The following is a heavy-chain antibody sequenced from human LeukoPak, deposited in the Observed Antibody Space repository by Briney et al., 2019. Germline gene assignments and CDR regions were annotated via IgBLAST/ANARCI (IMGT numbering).Heavy chain of an antibody. CDR3: ARGYGVRGFRFFLY. D-gene: IGHD3-10*01. CDR1: GFTFSSYA. V-gene: IGHV3-30-3*01. CDR2: ISYDGSNK. Sequence: GGSLRLSCAASGFTFSSYAMHWVRQAPGKGLEWVAVISYDGSNKYYADSVKGRFTISRDNSKNTLYLQMNSLRAEDTAVYYCARGYGVRGFRFFLYWGQGTLVTVSS. J-gene: IGHJ4*02.